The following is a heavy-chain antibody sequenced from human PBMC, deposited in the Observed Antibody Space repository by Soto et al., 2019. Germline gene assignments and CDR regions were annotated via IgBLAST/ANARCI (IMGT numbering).Heavy chain of an antibody. CDR2: IYYSGST. CDR1: GGPISRYY. V-gene: IGHV4-59*01. CDR3: ARGSTTEKVDS. D-gene: IGHD4-17*01. J-gene: IGHJ4*02. Sequence: PSETLSPTRTVSGGPISRYYRSLIRPPPGKGLEWIGYIYYSGSTNYNPSLKSRVTISVDTSKNQFSLKLSSVTAADTAVYYCARGSTTEKVDSWGQGTLVTVSS.